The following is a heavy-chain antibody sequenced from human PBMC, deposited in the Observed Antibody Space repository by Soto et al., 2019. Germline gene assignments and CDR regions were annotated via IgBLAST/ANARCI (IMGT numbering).Heavy chain of an antibody. D-gene: IGHD6-6*01. CDR3: AKVLRIAARHPLYYFYGMDV. CDR1: RFTLSSYG. V-gene: IGHV3-30*18. Sequence: VQVMESGGGVVQPGGSLRLSCAASRFTLSSYGMHWVRQAPGKGLEWVALMSYDGSTKYYADSVKGRFTVSRDNSKNTLYLQMSSLRAEDTAVYYCAKVLRIAARHPLYYFYGMDVWGQGTTVTVSS. CDR2: MSYDGSTK. J-gene: IGHJ6*02.